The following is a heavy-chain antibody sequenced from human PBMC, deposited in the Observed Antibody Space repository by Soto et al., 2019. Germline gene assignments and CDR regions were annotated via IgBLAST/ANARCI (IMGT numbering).Heavy chain of an antibody. CDR1: GFAFSSYA. CDR2: ISGSGGST. Sequence: PGGSLRLSCAASGFAFSSYAMSWFRQAPGKGLEWVSAISGSGGSTYYADSVKGRFTISRDSSKNTLYLQMNSLRAEDTAVYYCAKDYGIAVAGGFDYWGQGTLVTVSS. J-gene: IGHJ4*02. CDR3: AKDYGIAVAGGFDY. D-gene: IGHD6-19*01. V-gene: IGHV3-23*01.